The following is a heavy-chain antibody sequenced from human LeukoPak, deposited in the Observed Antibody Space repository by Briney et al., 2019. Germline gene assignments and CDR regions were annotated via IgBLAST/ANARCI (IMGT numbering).Heavy chain of an antibody. V-gene: IGHV1-46*01. CDR3: ARTYCGGDCYSDWFDP. CDR1: GYTFTSYY. D-gene: IGHD2-21*02. CDR2: INPSGGST. Sequence: ASVKVSCKASGYTFTSYYMHWVRQAPGQGLEWMGIINPSGGSTSYAQKFQGRVTMTRATSTSTVYMELSSLRSEDTAVYYCARTYCGGDCYSDWFDPWGQGTLVTVSS. J-gene: IGHJ5*02.